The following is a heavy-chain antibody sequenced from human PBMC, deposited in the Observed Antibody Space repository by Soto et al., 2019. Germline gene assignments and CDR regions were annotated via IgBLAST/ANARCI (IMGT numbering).Heavy chain of an antibody. V-gene: IGHV3-23*01. CDR2: ISGSGGST. D-gene: IGHD3-3*01. CDR3: GKEPDTIFGVAPPGYFQH. Sequence: PGGSLRLSCAASGFTFSSYAMSWVRQAPGKGLEWVSAISGSGGSTYYADSVKGRFTISRDNSKNTLYLQMNSLRAEDTAVYYCGKEPDTIFGVAPPGYFQHWGQGTLVTVSS. J-gene: IGHJ1*01. CDR1: GFTFSSYA.